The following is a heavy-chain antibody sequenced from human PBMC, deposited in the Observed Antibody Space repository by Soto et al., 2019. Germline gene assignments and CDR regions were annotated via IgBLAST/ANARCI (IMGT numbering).Heavy chain of an antibody. CDR3: ARVQCTGGSCFSSYYYYYGMDV. V-gene: IGHV3-23*01. Sequence: PGGSLRLSCAASGFTLTSYAMIWVRQAPGKGLEWVSAISGSGGSTYYADSVKGRFTISRDNSKNTVYLQMNSLRAEDTAVYYCARVQCTGGSCFSSYYYYYGMDVWGQGTTVTVSS. D-gene: IGHD2-15*01. CDR1: GFTLTSYA. J-gene: IGHJ6*02. CDR2: ISGSGGST.